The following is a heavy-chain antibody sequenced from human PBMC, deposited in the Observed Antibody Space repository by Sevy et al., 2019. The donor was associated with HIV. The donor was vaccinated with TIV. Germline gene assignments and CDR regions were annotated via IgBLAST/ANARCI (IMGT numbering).Heavy chain of an antibody. CDR2: IYCGGST. Sequence: SETLSLTCIVSGGPISTCTNFWGWIRQPPGKGLGWIGSIYCGGSTYYNPSLKRRVAISVDTSKNQFSLKVNSVSAADTAVYYCARGRITFFDDWGQGALVTVSS. D-gene: IGHD3-16*01. J-gene: IGHJ4*02. CDR1: GGPISTCTNF. V-gene: IGHV4-39*01. CDR3: ARGRITFFDD.